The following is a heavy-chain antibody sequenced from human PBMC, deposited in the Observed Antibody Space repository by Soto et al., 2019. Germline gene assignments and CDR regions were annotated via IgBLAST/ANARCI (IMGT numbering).Heavy chain of an antibody. CDR1: GGSISSGDYY. V-gene: IGHV4-30-4*01. Sequence: QVQLQESGPGLVKPSQTLSLTCTVSGGSISSGDYYWSWIRQPPGKGLEWIGYIYYSGSTYYNPSLMTRVTISVDTHKNQFALKLSCVTAADTAVYYCAKTIFGVVDLLNGGQGTLVTVSS. CDR2: IYYSGST. D-gene: IGHD3-3*01. CDR3: AKTIFGVVDLLN. J-gene: IGHJ4*02.